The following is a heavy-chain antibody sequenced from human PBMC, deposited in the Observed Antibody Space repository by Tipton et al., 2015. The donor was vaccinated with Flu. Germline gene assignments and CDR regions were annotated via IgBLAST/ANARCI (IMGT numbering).Heavy chain of an antibody. J-gene: IGHJ4*02. CDR2: VSRSGST. Sequence: AVSGDSISSDYHWGWIRQFPGKGLEWIGTVSRSGSTVYNPSLTSRVTISIDRSKNQFSLNLKSVTAADMAVYYCARAVGPGVGASTYWGQGALVTVSS. D-gene: IGHD1-26*01. V-gene: IGHV4-38-2*01. CDR1: GDSISSDYH. CDR3: ARAVGPGVGASTY.